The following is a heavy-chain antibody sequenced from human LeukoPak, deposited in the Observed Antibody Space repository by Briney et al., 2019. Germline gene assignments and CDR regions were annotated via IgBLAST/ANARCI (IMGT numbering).Heavy chain of an antibody. D-gene: IGHD2-2*01. Sequence: QPGGSLRLSCAASGFAFSSYGMHWVRQAPGKGLEWVAFIRYDASNKYYADSVKGRFTISRDNSKNTLYLQINSLRAEDMALYYCAKSSDGSTSFDQWGQGTLVTVSS. CDR3: AKSSDGSTSFDQ. CDR1: GFAFSSYG. V-gene: IGHV3-30*02. CDR2: IRYDASNK. J-gene: IGHJ4*02.